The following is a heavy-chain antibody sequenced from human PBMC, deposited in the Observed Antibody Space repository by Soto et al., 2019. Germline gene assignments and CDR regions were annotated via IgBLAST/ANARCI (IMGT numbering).Heavy chain of an antibody. CDR3: ARERAVAGTISSFDY. V-gene: IGHV4-61*01. D-gene: IGHD6-19*01. Sequence: SETLSLTCTLTGVSVSSDRYYWSWILQPPGKGLEWIGYIYYSGSTNYNPSLKSRVTISVDTSKNQFSLKLSSVTAADTAVYYCARERAVAGTISSFDYWGQGTLVTVSS. CDR2: IYYSGST. CDR1: GVSVSSDRYY. J-gene: IGHJ4*02.